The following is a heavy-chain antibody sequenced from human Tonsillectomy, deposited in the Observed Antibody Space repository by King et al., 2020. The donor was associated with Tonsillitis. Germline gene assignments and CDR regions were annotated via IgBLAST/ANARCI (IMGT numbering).Heavy chain of an antibody. Sequence: VQLVESGGGLVQPGRSLRLSCAASGFTFDDYAMHWVRQAPGKGLEWVSGISWNSGSIGYADSVKGRFTISRDNAKNSLYLQMNSLRAEDTALYYCAKDINRANSGEFGAFDIWGQGTMVTVSS. CDR3: AKDINRANSGEFGAFDI. D-gene: IGHD3-16*01. V-gene: IGHV3-9*01. CDR1: GFTFDDYA. J-gene: IGHJ3*02. CDR2: ISWNSGSI.